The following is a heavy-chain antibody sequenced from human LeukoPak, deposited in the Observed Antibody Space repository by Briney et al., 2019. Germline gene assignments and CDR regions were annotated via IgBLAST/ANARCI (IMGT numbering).Heavy chain of an antibody. D-gene: IGHD2-8*01. V-gene: IGHV3-21*01. CDR3: ARDRHCVNGVCHSPPGMDV. Sequence: GGSLRLSCAASGFTFSSYSMNWVRQAPGKGLEWVSSISSSSSYIYYADSVKGRFTISRDNAKNSLYLQINSLRAEDTAVYYCARDRHCVNGVCHSPPGMDVWGQGTTVTVSS. J-gene: IGHJ6*02. CDR1: GFTFSSYS. CDR2: ISSSSSYI.